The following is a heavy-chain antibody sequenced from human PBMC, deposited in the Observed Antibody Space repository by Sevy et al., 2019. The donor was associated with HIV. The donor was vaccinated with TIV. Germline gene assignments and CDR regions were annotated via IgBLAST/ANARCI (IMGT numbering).Heavy chain of an antibody. Sequence: WGSLRLSCAASGFTFSTYAMSWVRQAPGKGLEWVSGISGSGGSTYYADSLKGRFTIFRDNSKNTLSLQMNSLRAENTAVYYCAKGDRTFYGLGVWGQGTTVTVSS. CDR1: GFTFSTYA. CDR2: ISGSGGST. J-gene: IGHJ6*02. V-gene: IGHV3-23*01. CDR3: AKGDRTFYGLGV. D-gene: IGHD2-15*01.